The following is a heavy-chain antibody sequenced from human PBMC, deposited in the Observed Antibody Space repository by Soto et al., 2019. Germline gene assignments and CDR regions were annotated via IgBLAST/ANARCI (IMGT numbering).Heavy chain of an antibody. J-gene: IGHJ4*02. Sequence: GGPVKGSCKASGFTFTSSAMQWGRQARGQRLEWIGWIVVGSGNTNYAQKFQERVTITRDMSTSTAYMELSSLRSEDTAVYYCAAFRKSGYDSSYFDYWGQGTLVTVSS. D-gene: IGHD5-12*01. CDR2: IVVGSGNT. V-gene: IGHV1-58*02. CDR3: AAFRKSGYDSSYFDY. CDR1: GFTFTSSA.